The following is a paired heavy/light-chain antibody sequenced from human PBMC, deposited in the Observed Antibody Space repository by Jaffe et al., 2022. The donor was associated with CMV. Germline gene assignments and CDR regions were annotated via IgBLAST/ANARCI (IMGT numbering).Heavy chain of an antibody. Sequence: QLQLQESGPGLVKPSETLSLTCTVSGGSISSSSYYWGWIRQPPGKGLEWIGSIYYSGSTFYNPSLRSRVAISMDMPKNQFSLRLSSATAADTAVYYCARQGGIVSDKDYWGRGTLVSVSS. D-gene: IGHD1-26*01. J-gene: IGHJ4*02. CDR1: GGSISSSSYY. CDR3: ARQGGIVSDKDY. V-gene: IGHV4-39*01. CDR2: IYYSGST.
Light chain of an antibody. CDR2: YVS. CDR1: SSDIGVYNY. V-gene: IGLV2-14*03. J-gene: IGLJ3*02. Sequence: QSALTQPASVSGSPGQSVTISCTGTSSDIGVYNYVSWYQQHPGKAPKLMIYYVSSRPSGVSTRFSGSKSGNTASLTISGLQAEDEADYYCSSFTSRTTWVFGGGTKVTVL. CDR3: SSFTSRTTWV.